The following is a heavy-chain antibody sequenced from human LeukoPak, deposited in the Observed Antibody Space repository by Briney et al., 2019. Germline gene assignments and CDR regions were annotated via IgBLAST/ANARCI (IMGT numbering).Heavy chain of an antibody. CDR3: ARDYDGSAYLDS. Sequence: SETLSLTCAVYGGSFSGYYWSWIRQPPGKGLEWIGEINHSGSTNYNPSLKSRVTISVDTSKNQFSLKLSSVTAEDTAVYYCARDYDGSAYLDSWGQGSLVTVS. J-gene: IGHJ4*02. CDR2: INHSGST. CDR1: GGSFSGYY. D-gene: IGHD3-22*01. V-gene: IGHV4-34*01.